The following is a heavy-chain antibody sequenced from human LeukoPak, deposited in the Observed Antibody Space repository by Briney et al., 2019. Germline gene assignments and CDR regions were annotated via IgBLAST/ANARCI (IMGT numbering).Heavy chain of an antibody. CDR3: AKDAKRNYDFWDRFDC. V-gene: IGHV3-23*01. CDR2: ISGSGEST. CDR1: GFTFSTYA. Sequence: PGGSLRLSCAASGFTFSTYAMSWVRQAPEKGLEWVSAISGSGESTYYAGSVKGRFTISRDNSKNTLYLQMNSLRAEDTALYYCAKDAKRNYDFWDRFDCWGQGTLVTVSS. J-gene: IGHJ4*02. D-gene: IGHD3-3*01.